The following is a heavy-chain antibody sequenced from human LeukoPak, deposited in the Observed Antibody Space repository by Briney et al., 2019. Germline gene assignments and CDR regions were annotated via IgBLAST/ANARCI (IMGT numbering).Heavy chain of an antibody. CDR2: IYSGGST. CDR1: GFTVSSNY. D-gene: IGHD6-19*01. CDR3: ARVGSGWYSDY. Sequence: GGSLRLSCAASGFTVSSNYMSWVRQAPGKGLEWISVIYSGGSTYYADSVKGRFTISRDNSKNTLYLQMNSLRAEDTAVYYCARVGSGWYSDYWGQGTLVTVSS. V-gene: IGHV3-53*01. J-gene: IGHJ4*02.